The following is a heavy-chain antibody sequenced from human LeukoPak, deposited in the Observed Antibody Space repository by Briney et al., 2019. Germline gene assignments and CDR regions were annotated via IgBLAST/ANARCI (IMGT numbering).Heavy chain of an antibody. CDR2: IWYDGSNK. CDR1: GFIFSSYG. J-gene: IGHJ4*02. V-gene: IGHV3-33*01. D-gene: IGHD4-23*01. Sequence: GGSLRLSCAASGFIFSSYGIHWVRQAPGKGLEWVALIWYDGSNKYYADSVKGRFTISRDNSKNTLYLQMNSLRAEDTAVYYCARDPTRWGPYYFDYWGQGTLVTVSS. CDR3: ARDPTRWGPYYFDY.